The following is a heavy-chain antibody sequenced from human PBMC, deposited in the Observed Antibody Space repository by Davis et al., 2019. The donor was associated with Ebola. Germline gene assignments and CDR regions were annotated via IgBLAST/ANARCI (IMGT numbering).Heavy chain of an antibody. CDR3: ARKTTVTTLDYYYYYGMDV. Sequence: ASVKVSCKASGYTFTSYAMHWVRQAPGQRLEWMGWISAYNGNTNYAQKLQGRVTMTTDTSTSTAYMELRSLRSDDTAVYYCARKTTVTTLDYYYYYGMDVWGQGTTVTVSS. CDR1: GYTFTSYA. J-gene: IGHJ6*02. D-gene: IGHD4-17*01. V-gene: IGHV1-18*01. CDR2: ISAYNGNT.